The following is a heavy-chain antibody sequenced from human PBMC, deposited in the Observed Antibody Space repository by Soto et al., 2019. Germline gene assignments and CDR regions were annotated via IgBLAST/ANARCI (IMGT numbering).Heavy chain of an antibody. V-gene: IGHV4-34*01. CDR2: INHSGST. Sequence: QVQLPQWAAGLLKPSETLSLTCAVYGGSFSGYYWSWILQPPGKVLEWIGQINHSGSTNYNPSLRIRVTIKVDTSKNQFSLKLRSVTAGDTAVYYCARGRIAVSGTARHNCFDHWGQGTIVTVSS. D-gene: IGHD6-19*01. J-gene: IGHJ5*02. CDR1: GGSFSGYY. CDR3: ARGRIAVSGTARHNCFDH.